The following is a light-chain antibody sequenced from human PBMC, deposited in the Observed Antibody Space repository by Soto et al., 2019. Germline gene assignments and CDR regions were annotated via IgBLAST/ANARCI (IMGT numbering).Light chain of an antibody. CDR3: QKFNSVPT. CDR2: AAS. V-gene: IGKV1-27*01. J-gene: IGKJ4*01. CDR1: QGISNY. Sequence: DVMLTQSPSSLSASVGDRVTITCRASQGISNYLAWYQQKPGKVPTLLIYAASTLQSGVPSRFSGSGSGTDFTLTISSLQPEDVATYYCQKFNSVPTFGGGTKVEI.